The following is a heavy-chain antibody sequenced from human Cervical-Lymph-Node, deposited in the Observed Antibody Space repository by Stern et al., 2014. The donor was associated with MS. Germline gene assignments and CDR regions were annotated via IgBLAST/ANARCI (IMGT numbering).Heavy chain of an antibody. J-gene: IGHJ6*02. CDR3: GTWAFHIGNGLDV. D-gene: IGHD2/OR15-2a*01. Sequence: VQLEESGGGAVQPGSSLRLSCAASGLSFSRYAMTWVRQAPGKGLEWGAFISKDGNDERYADSVRGWFTISRDNSKNTLYLQMNNLRSDDTAVYYCGTWAFHIGNGLDVWGQGTTVVVSS. CDR1: GLSFSRYA. V-gene: IGHV3-30*01. CDR2: ISKDGNDE.